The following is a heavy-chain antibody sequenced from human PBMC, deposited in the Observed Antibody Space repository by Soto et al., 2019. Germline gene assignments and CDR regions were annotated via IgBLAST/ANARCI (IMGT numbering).Heavy chain of an antibody. Sequence: QVQLVESGGGVVQPGRSLRLSCAASGFTFSSYGMHWVRQAPGKGLEWVAVIWYDGSNKYYADSVKGRFTISRDNSKNTLYLQMNSRRAEDTAVYYCARDQVGYFDYWGQGTLVTVSS. J-gene: IGHJ4*02. V-gene: IGHV3-33*01. D-gene: IGHD3-10*01. CDR1: GFTFSSYG. CDR2: IWYDGSNK. CDR3: ARDQVGYFDY.